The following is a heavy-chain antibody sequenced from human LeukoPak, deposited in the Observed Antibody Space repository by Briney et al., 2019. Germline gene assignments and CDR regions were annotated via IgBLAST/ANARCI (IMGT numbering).Heavy chain of an antibody. CDR3: AKYGPQDSGSSHFDY. J-gene: IGHJ4*02. Sequence: GGSLRLSCSASGFTFKSYAMHWVRQAPGKGLEYVSSINTNGANTYYADSVKGRFTTSRDNSKNTLFLQMNSLRAEDTAIYYCAKYGPQDSGSSHFDYWGQGALVTVSS. V-gene: IGHV3-64*04. CDR1: GFTFKSYA. CDR2: INTNGANT. D-gene: IGHD1-26*01.